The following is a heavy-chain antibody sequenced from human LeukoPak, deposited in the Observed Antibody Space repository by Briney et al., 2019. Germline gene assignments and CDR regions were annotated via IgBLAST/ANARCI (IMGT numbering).Heavy chain of an antibody. Sequence: SETLSLTCTVSGGSISSYTHYWGWIRQPPGKGLEWIATVYYTGGTYYNPSLKSRVTISIDTSRNHFSLKLTSVIATDTAMYYCVSNSSSSPWFDPWGQGTLVTVSS. CDR2: VYYTGGT. J-gene: IGHJ5*02. D-gene: IGHD6-6*01. CDR1: GGSISSYTHY. CDR3: VSNSSSSPWFDP. V-gene: IGHV4-39*02.